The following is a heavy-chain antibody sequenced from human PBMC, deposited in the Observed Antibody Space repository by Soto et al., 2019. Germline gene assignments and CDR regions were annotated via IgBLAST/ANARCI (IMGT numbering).Heavy chain of an antibody. CDR3: VGSLWFGELLSNWFDP. J-gene: IGHJ5*02. CDR2: ISSNGGST. V-gene: IGHV3-64D*08. Sequence: GGSLRLSCSASGFTFSSYAMHWVRQAPGKGLEYVSAISSNGGSTYYADSVKGRFTISRDNSKNTLYLQMSSLRAEDTAVYYCVGSLWFGELLSNWFDPWGQGTLVTVSS. D-gene: IGHD3-10*01. CDR1: GFTFSSYA.